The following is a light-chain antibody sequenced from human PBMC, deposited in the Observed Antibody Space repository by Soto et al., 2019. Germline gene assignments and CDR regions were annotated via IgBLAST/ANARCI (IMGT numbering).Light chain of an antibody. J-gene: IGLJ2*01. CDR2: QDS. CDR3: QAWDYSTVV. V-gene: IGLV3-1*01. Sequence: SYELTQAPSVSVSPGQTASITCSGDKLGDKYACWYQQKPGQSPVLVIYQDSKRPSGIPERFSGSNSGNTATLTISGTQAMDEADYYCQAWDYSTVVFGGGTKLTVL. CDR1: KLGDKY.